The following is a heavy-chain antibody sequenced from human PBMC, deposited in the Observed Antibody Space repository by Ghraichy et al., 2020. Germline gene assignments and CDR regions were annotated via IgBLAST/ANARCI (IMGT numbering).Heavy chain of an antibody. CDR1: GYTFTSYG. CDR2: ISAYNGNT. Sequence: ASVKVSCKASGYTFTSYGISWVRQAPGQGLEWMGWISAYNGNTNYAQKLQGRVTMTTDTSTSTAYMELRSLRSDDTAVYYCARTTYYYDSSGYSLAFDIWGQGTMVTVSS. CDR3: ARTTYYYDSSGYSLAFDI. J-gene: IGHJ3*02. D-gene: IGHD3-22*01. V-gene: IGHV1-18*01.